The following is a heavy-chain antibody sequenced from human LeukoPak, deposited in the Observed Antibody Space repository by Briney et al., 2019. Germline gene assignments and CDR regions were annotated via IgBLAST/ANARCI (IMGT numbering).Heavy chain of an antibody. CDR1: GYTFTSYD. D-gene: IGHD3-22*01. J-gene: IGHJ4*02. CDR2: INPNSGGT. Sequence: ASVKVSCKASGYTFTSYDINWVRQAPGQGLEWMGWINPNSGGTNYAQKFQGRVTMTRDTSISTAYMELSRLRSDDTAVYYCARISEVCYDSSGYYCTYFDYWGQGTLVTVSS. CDR3: ARISEVCYDSSGYYCTYFDY. V-gene: IGHV1-2*02.